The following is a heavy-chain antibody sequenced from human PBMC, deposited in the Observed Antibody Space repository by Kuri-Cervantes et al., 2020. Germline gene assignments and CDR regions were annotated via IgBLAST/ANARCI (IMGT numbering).Heavy chain of an antibody. J-gene: IGHJ4*02. CDR3: ARVQYSYGYPFDY. CDR2: INHSGST. V-gene: IGHV4-34*01. D-gene: IGHD5-18*01. CDR1: GGSFSGHY. Sequence: GSLRLSCGVYGGSFSGHYWSWIRQSPGKGLEWIGEINHSGSTNYNPSLKSRVTISVDTSKNQFSLKLSSVTAADTAVYYCARVQYSYGYPFDYWGQGTLVTISS.